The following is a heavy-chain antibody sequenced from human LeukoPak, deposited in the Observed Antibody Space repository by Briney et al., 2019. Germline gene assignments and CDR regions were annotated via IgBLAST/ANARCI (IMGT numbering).Heavy chain of an antibody. CDR2: VFYTGST. CDR1: GGSISSSSYY. D-gene: IGHD2-15*01. Sequence: SETLSLTCTVSGGSISSSSYYWGWIRQPPGEGLEGVGNVFYTGSTSYNPSLKSRVTISVHTSKNQLSLKLTSVTAADTAVYYCARLPAMTSFDYWGQGTLVTVSS. V-gene: IGHV4-39*01. J-gene: IGHJ4*02. CDR3: ARLPAMTSFDY.